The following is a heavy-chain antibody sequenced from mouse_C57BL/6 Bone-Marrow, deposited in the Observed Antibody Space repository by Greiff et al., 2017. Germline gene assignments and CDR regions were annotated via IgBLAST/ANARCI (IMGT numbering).Heavy chain of an antibody. CDR2: INPSSGYT. CDR3: ARGNYGPFAY. D-gene: IGHD1-1*02. V-gene: IGHV1-4*01. Sequence: QVQLQQSGAELARPGASVKMSCKASGYTFPSYTMHWVKQRPGQGLEWIGYINPSSGYTKYNQKFKDKATLTADKSSSTAYMQLSSLTSEDSAVYYCARGNYGPFAYWGQGTLATVSA. J-gene: IGHJ3*01. CDR1: GYTFPSYT.